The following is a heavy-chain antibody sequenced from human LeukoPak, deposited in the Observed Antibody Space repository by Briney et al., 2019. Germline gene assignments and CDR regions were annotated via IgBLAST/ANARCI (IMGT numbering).Heavy chain of an antibody. Sequence: GGSLRLSCAASGFSFSAYSMNWVRQAPGKGLEWVSSINSNSGYIHYADSVKGRFTISRDYGKNSLYLQMSSLRAEDTAVYYCARDPKNFYGHFDYWGQGTLVTVSS. V-gene: IGHV3-21*04. J-gene: IGHJ4*02. D-gene: IGHD2/OR15-2a*01. CDR3: ARDPKNFYGHFDY. CDR2: INSNSGYI. CDR1: GFSFSAYS.